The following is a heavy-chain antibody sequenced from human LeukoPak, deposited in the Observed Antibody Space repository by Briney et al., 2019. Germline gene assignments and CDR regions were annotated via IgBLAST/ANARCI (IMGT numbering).Heavy chain of an antibody. CDR1: GGSISSSSYY. D-gene: IGHD3-3*01. J-gene: IGHJ4*02. V-gene: IGHV4-39*02. CDR3: ARELYYDFWSGYPDYFDY. CDR2: IYYSGST. Sequence: SETLSLTCTVSGGSISSSSYYWGWIRQPPGKGLEWIGSIYYSGSTYYNPSLKSRVTISVDTSKNQFSLKLSPVTAADTAVYYCARELYYDFWSGYPDYFDYWGQGTLVTVSS.